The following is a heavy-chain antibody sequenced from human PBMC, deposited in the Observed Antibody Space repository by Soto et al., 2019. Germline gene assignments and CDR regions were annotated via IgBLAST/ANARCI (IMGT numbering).Heavy chain of an antibody. D-gene: IGHD6-13*01. CDR3: ARAPFRDIAAADPRGYYFDY. J-gene: IGHJ4*02. CDR1: GGSFSGYY. V-gene: IGHV4-34*01. CDR2: INHSGST. Sequence: PSETLSLTCAVYGGSFSGYYWSWIRQPPGKGLEWIGEINHSGSTNYNPSLKSRVTISVDTSKNQFSLKLSSVTAADTAVYYCARAPFRDIAAADPRGYYFDYWGQGTLVTVS.